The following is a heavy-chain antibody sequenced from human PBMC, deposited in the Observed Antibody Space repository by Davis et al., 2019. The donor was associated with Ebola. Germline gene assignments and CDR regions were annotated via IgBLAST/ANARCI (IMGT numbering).Heavy chain of an antibody. CDR2: IIPIFGTA. CDR1: GGTFSSYA. J-gene: IGHJ4*02. V-gene: IGHV1-69*06. Sequence: AASVKVSCKASGGTFSSYAISWVRQAPGQGLEWMGGIIPIFGTANYAQKFQGRVTITADKSTGTAYMELRSLRSDDTAVYYCARDPSSYSSGWQPSYFDYWGQGTLVTVSS. CDR3: ARDPSSYSSGWQPSYFDY. D-gene: IGHD6-19*01.